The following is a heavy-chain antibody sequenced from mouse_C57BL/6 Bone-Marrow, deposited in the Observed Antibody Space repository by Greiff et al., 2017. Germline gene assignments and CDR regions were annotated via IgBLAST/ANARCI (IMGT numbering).Heavy chain of an antibody. CDR2: IHPNSGST. CDR1: GYTFTSYW. CDR3: ARSSSTVVATDWYFDV. Sequence: QVQLQQPGAELVKPGASVKLSCKASGYTFTSYWMHWVKQRPGQGLEWIGMIHPNSGSTNYNEKFKSKATLTVDKSSSTAYMQLSSLTSEDSAVYYCARSSSTVVATDWYFDVWGTETTVTVSS. V-gene: IGHV1-64*01. J-gene: IGHJ1*03. D-gene: IGHD1-1*01.